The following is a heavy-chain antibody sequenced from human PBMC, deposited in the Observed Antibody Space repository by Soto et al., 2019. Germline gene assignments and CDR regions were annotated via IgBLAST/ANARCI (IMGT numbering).Heavy chain of an antibody. Sequence: ASVKVSCKASGGTFSSYAISWVRQAPGQGLEWMGGIIPIFGTANYAQKFQGRVTITADESTSTAYMELSSLRSEDTAVYYCARTALRFLEWSSPDYGMDVWGQGTTVTVSS. CDR3: ARTALRFLEWSSPDYGMDV. V-gene: IGHV1-69*13. CDR1: GGTFSSYA. J-gene: IGHJ6*02. D-gene: IGHD3-3*01. CDR2: IIPIFGTA.